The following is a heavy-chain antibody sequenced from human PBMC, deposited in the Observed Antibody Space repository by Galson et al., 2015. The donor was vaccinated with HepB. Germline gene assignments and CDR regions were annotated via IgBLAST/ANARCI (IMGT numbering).Heavy chain of an antibody. Sequence: SLRLSCAASGFTFSTSAMSWVRQAPGKGLEWVSGISGSGGITYYADSVKGRFTISRDNSQNTLYLQMNSLRAEDTAGYYCAKAGGGDYYYYYMDVWGKGTTVTVSS. J-gene: IGHJ6*03. V-gene: IGHV3-23*01. CDR1: GFTFSTSA. CDR3: AKAGGGDYYYYYMDV. CDR2: ISGSGGIT. D-gene: IGHD3-16*01.